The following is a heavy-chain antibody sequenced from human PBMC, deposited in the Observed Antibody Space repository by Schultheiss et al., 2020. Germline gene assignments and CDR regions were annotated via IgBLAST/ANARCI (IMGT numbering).Heavy chain of an antibody. CDR3: ARRGYSYGYGQDAFDI. V-gene: IGHV3-53*01. CDR1: GFTVSSNY. CDR2: IYSGGST. D-gene: IGHD5-18*01. Sequence: GGSLRLSCAASGFTVSSNYMSWVRQAPGKGLEWVSVIYSGGSTYYADSVKGRFTISRDNSKNTLYLQMNSLRAEDTAVYYCARRGYSYGYGQDAFDIWGQGTMVTVS. J-gene: IGHJ3*02.